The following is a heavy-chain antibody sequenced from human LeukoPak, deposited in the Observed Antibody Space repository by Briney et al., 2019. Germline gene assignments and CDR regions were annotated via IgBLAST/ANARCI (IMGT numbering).Heavy chain of an antibody. Sequence: GGSLRLSCAVSGLTISNNYMSWVRQAPGKGLEWVSVIYPDGSSYYTDSVKGRFTISRDNSKNTVYLQMNSLRDDDTAVYFCARDRIGRSKDHWGQGSLVTVSS. CDR3: ARDRIGRSKDH. V-gene: IGHV3-53*01. CDR1: GLTISNNY. D-gene: IGHD1-14*01. CDR2: IYPDGSS. J-gene: IGHJ4*02.